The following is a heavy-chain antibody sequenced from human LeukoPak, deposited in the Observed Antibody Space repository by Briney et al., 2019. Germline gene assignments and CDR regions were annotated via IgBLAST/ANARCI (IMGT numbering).Heavy chain of an antibody. CDR3: ATCAAFVAEGFDY. D-gene: IGHD2-21*01. CDR1: GHSINSNYY. CDR2: IYDTWRS. J-gene: IGHJ4*02. Sequence: PSETLSLTCAVSGHSINSNYYWNWIRQSPGKGLEWIASIYDTWRSYYNPSLKSRVSIWLDISKNQFSLRLTSVTAADTAVYYCATCAAFVAEGFDYWGQGSLVTVSS. V-gene: IGHV4-38-2*01.